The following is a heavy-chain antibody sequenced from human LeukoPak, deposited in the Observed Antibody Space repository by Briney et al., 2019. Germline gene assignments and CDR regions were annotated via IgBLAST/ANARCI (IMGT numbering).Heavy chain of an antibody. J-gene: IGHJ3*02. CDR3: ARYYDGSAYYDAFDM. D-gene: IGHD3-22*01. CDR2: IGPAGDP. CDR1: GFTFSSYD. Sequence: GGSLRLSCAASGFTFSSYDMHWVRQATGKGLEWVSAIGPAGDPYFPGSVKGRFTISRDNAKNSLYLQMNSLRAEDTAVYYCARYYDGSAYYDAFDMWGQGTMVTVSS. V-gene: IGHV3-13*05.